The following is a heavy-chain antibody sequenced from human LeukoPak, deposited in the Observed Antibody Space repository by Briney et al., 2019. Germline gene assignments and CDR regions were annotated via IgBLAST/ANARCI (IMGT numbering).Heavy chain of an antibody. CDR2: ISYDGSNK. J-gene: IGHJ4*02. Sequence: GGSLRLSCAASGFTFSSSAMHWVRQAPDKGLDWVAVISYDGSNKYYADSVKGRFTISRDNSKNTLYLQMNSLRADDTAVYYCARDRDSSGWYEGFDYWGQGTLVTVSS. V-gene: IGHV3-30-3*01. CDR1: GFTFSSSA. CDR3: ARDRDSSGWYEGFDY. D-gene: IGHD6-19*01.